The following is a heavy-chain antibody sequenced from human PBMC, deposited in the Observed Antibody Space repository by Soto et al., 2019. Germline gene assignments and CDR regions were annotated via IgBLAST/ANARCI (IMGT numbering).Heavy chain of an antibody. J-gene: IGHJ6*02. D-gene: IGHD3-16*01. Sequence: EVQLVESGGGLVQPGGSLRLSCAGSGYTFSSYWMTWVRQAPGKGLEWVANIKEDGSEKYYGDSLKGRFTISRDNAKNASYLQMNSLRADDTGVYYCARDVWSSQSRQYYYYGMDVWGQGTTVTVSS. V-gene: IGHV3-7*01. CDR2: IKEDGSEK. CDR3: ARDVWSSQSRQYYYYGMDV. CDR1: GYTFSSYW.